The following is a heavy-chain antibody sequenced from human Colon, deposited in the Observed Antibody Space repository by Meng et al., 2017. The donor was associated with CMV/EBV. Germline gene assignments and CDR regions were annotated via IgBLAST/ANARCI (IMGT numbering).Heavy chain of an antibody. CDR2: ISWNSGSI. V-gene: IGHV3-9*01. J-gene: IGHJ4*02. D-gene: IGHD3-3*01. CDR1: GFTFDDYA. CDR3: ARVTQYYDFWSGYLSFDY. Sequence: GGSLRLSCAASGFTFDDYAMHWVRQAPGKGLEWVSGISWNSGSIGYADSVKGRFTISRDNAKNSLYLQMNSLRAEDTAVYYCARVTQYYDFWSGYLSFDYWGQGTLVTVSS.